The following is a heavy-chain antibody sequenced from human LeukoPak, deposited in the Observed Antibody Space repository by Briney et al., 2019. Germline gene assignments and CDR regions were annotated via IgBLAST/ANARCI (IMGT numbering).Heavy chain of an antibody. CDR3: ARDLGYSRRYYDFSD. CDR2: INPDSGGT. D-gene: IGHD3-3*01. Sequence: GASVKVSCKASGHTFTGYYMHWVRRAPGQGLEWMGWINPDSGGTNYAQKFQGRVTMTRDTSITTAYMELSRLTSDDTAVYYCARDLGYSRRYYDFSDWGQGTLVTVSS. J-gene: IGHJ4*02. CDR1: GHTFTGYY. V-gene: IGHV1-2*02.